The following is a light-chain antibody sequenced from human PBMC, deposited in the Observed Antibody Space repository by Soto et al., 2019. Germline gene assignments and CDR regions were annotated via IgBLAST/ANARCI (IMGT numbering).Light chain of an antibody. J-gene: IGLJ2*01. CDR2: DVT. Sequence: QSVLTQPASVSGSPGQSIAISCTGSSSDIGAYNYVSWYQHHPVKAPKLIIYDVTSRPSGVSSLFSGAKSGNAASLIISGLQPEDEADYFCASYTDYIPLVIFGGGTKLTVL. V-gene: IGLV2-14*01. CDR3: ASYTDYIPLVI. CDR1: SSDIGAYNY.